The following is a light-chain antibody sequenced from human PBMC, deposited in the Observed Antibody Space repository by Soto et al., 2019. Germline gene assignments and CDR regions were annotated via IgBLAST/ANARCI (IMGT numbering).Light chain of an antibody. CDR2: LGS. CDR3: IEALQTSFT. V-gene: IGKV2-28*01. CDR1: QSLLHGNGYNY. Sequence: DIVLTQSPLSLAVTPGEPASISCRSSQSLLHGNGYNYLDWYLQKPGQSPQLLLYLGSNRASGVPDRFSGSGSGTDFTLRISRVEAEDVGVYYCIEALQTSFTFGPGTKVDLK. J-gene: IGKJ3*01.